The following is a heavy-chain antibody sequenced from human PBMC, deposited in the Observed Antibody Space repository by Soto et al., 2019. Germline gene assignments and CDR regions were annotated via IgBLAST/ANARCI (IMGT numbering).Heavy chain of an antibody. D-gene: IGHD6-19*01. CDR2: ISAYNGNT. CDR1: GYTFTSYG. CDR3: ARDVPLSIAVAHDAFDI. Sequence: ASVKVSCKASGYTFTSYGISWVRQAPGQGLEWMGWISAYNGNTNYAQKLQGRVTMTTDTSSSTAYMELRSLRSDDTAVYYCARDVPLSIAVAHDAFDIWGQGTMVTVSS. V-gene: IGHV1-18*01. J-gene: IGHJ3*02.